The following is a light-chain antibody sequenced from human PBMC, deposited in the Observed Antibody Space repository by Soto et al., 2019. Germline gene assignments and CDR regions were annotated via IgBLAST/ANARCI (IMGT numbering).Light chain of an antibody. J-gene: IGKJ1*01. CDR3: QQYNNWPWT. CDR1: QSISDT. Sequence: IMTQSPATLSVSPGGRATLSCRASQSISDTLAWYQQKPGQAPRLLIYSASRRATGFPGRFSGSGSGTDFTLTISSPQSEDLAVYYCQQYNNWPWTFGQGTKVAI. V-gene: IGKV3-15*01. CDR2: SAS.